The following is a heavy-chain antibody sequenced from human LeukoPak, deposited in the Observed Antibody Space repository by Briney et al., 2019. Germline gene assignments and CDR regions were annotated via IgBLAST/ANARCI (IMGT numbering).Heavy chain of an antibody. CDR3: ARYYYDSSGYYHYFDY. CDR2: IYPGDSDT. D-gene: IGHD3-22*01. V-gene: IGHV5-51*01. Sequence: PGESLKISCKGSGYSFTSYWIGWVRQMPGKGLEWMGIIYPGDSDTRYSPSFQGQVTISADKSISTAYLQWSSLKASDTAVYYCARYYYDSSGYYHYFDYWGQGTLVTVSS. CDR1: GYSFTSYW. J-gene: IGHJ4*02.